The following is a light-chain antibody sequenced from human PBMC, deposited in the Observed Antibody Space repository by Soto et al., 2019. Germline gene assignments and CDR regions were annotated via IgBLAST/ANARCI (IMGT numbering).Light chain of an antibody. CDR1: SSDVGGYNY. Sequence: QSVLTQPASVSGSPGQSITISCTGTSSDVGGYNYVSWYQQHPGKAPKLMIYAVSNRPSGVSNRFSGSKSGNTATLTISGLQAEDEADYYCCSYTVSATYLFGTATK. V-gene: IGLV2-14*01. CDR2: AVS. CDR3: CSYTVSATYL. J-gene: IGLJ1*01.